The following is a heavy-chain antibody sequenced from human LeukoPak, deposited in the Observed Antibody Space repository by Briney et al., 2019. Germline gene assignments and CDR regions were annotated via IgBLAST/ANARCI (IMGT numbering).Heavy chain of an antibody. CDR1: GYTFTGYY. Sequence: ASVQVSCKASGYTFTGYYLHWVRQAPGQGLEWMGWILPSSGGPYYAQKFQGRITMSRDTSISTAYMELSSLTSDDTAVYYCVRKGEKYGDYDYWGQGALVTVSS. CDR2: ILPSSGGP. J-gene: IGHJ4*02. CDR3: VRKGEKYGDYDY. V-gene: IGHV1-2*02. D-gene: IGHD4-17*01.